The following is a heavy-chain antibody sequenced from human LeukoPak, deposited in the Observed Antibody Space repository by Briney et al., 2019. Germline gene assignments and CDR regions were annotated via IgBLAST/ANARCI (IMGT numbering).Heavy chain of an antibody. CDR3: ASGSAVAGTGLVY. J-gene: IGHJ4*02. Sequence: GGPLRLSCAASGFTFSSYSMNWVRQAPGKGLEWVSSISSSSSYIYYADSVKGRFTISRDNAKNSLYLQMNSLRAEDTAVYYCASGSAVAGTGLVYWGQGTLVTVSS. CDR2: ISSSSSYI. D-gene: IGHD6-19*01. V-gene: IGHV3-21*01. CDR1: GFTFSSYS.